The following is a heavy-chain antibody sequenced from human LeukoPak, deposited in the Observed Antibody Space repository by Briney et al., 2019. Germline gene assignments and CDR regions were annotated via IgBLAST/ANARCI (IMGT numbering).Heavy chain of an antibody. D-gene: IGHD4-17*01. J-gene: IGHJ4*02. V-gene: IGHV1-46*01. CDR2: INPNGGGT. CDR3: ARGGQPHILPTHTVFDY. Sequence: ASVKVSCRASGYTFTNYYIHGVRQAPGQGLEWMGMINPNGGGTNYAQKFQGRVTITRDKATSTVYMELSSLRSEETAVDLWARGGQPHILPTHTVFDYWGQGALVTVSS. CDR1: GYTFTNYY.